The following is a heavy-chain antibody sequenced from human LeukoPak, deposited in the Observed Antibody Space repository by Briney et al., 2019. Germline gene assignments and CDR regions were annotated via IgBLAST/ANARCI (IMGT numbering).Heavy chain of an antibody. CDR2: INPNSGGT. CDR1: GYTFTCYY. J-gene: IGHJ5*02. D-gene: IGHD1-26*01. Sequence: ASVKVSCKASGYTFTCYYMHWVRQAPGQGLEWMGWINPNSGGTNYAQKFQGRVTMTRDTSISTAYMELSRLRSDDTAVYYCARDESSDPSQGPWGQGTLVTVSS. V-gene: IGHV1-2*02. CDR3: ARDESSDPSQGP.